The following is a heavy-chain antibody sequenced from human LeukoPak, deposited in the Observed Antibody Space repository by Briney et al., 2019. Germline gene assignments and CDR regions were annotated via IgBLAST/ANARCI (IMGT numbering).Heavy chain of an antibody. D-gene: IGHD5-12*01. Sequence: SETLSLTCTVSGGSISSSSYYWGWIRQPPGKGLEWIGSIYYSGSTYYNPSLKSRVTISVDTSKNQFSLKLSSVTAADTAVYYCARSIVATISNWFDPWGQGTLVTVSS. CDR3: ARSIVATISNWFDP. V-gene: IGHV4-39*01. J-gene: IGHJ5*02. CDR1: GGSISSSSYY. CDR2: IYYSGST.